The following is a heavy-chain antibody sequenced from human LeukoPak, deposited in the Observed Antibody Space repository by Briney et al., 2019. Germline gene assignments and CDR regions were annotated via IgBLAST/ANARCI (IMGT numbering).Heavy chain of an antibody. D-gene: IGHD3-10*01. CDR3: ASWAVRGVRLVDY. CDR1: GFTFSSYW. J-gene: IGHJ4*02. V-gene: IGHV3-7*01. CDR2: IKQDGSEK. Sequence: GGSLRPSCAASGFTFSSYWMSWVRQAPGKGLEWVANIKQDGSEKYYVDSVKGRFTISRDNAKNSLYLQMNSLRAEDTAVYYCASWAVRGVRLVDYWGQGTLVTVSS.